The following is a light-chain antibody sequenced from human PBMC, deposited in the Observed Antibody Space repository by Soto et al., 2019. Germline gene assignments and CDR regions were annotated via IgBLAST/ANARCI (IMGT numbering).Light chain of an antibody. CDR3: AAWHDSLNVYV. CDR1: SGSIAYNF. J-gene: IGLJ1*01. CDR2: EDN. V-gene: IGLV6-57*04. Sequence: NFMLTQPHSVSESPGKTVTLSSPRSSGSIAYNFVQLCHQRPGSAPPTVISEDNHRPSGVPDRFSGSKSGASASLAISGLQSEDEADYYCAAWHDSLNVYVFGTGTKVTVL.